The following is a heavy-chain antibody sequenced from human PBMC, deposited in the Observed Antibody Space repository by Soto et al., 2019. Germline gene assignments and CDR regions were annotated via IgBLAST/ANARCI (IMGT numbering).Heavy chain of an antibody. CDR3: ARDTSVVRGVIITGNWYFEL. J-gene: IGHJ2*01. Sequence: QVQLVQSGAEVKKPGSSVKVSCKASGGTFSSYTISWVRQAPGQGLEWMGRIIPILGIANYAQKFQGRVTITADKSTSTAYMELSSLRSEDTAVYYCARDTSVVRGVIITGNWYFELWGRGTLVTVSS. V-gene: IGHV1-69*08. CDR2: IIPILGIA. CDR1: GGTFSSYT. D-gene: IGHD3-10*01.